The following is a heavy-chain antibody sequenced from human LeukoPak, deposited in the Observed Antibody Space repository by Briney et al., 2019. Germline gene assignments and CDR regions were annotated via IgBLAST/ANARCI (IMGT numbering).Heavy chain of an antibody. CDR2: INTNTGNP. CDR1: GYTFTSYA. J-gene: IGHJ6*02. D-gene: IGHD1-7*01. V-gene: IGHV7-4-1*02. Sequence: ASVKVSCKASGYTFTSYAMNWVRQAPGQGLEWMGWINTNTGNPTYAQGFTGRFVFSLDTSVSTAYLQISSLKAEDTAVYYCARGTSSFYYYYGMDVWGQGTTVTVSS. CDR3: ARGTSSFYYYYGMDV.